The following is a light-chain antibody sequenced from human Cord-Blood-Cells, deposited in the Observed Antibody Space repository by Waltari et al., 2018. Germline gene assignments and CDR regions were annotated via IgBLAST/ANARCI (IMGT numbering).Light chain of an antibody. CDR3: CSYAGSSTFVV. V-gene: IGLV2-23*02. CDR1: SSDVGRYNL. J-gene: IGLJ2*01. CDR2: EVS. Sequence: QSALTQPASVSGSPGQSITISFPGPSSDVGRYNLVSWYQRHPGKAPELMIDEVSKRPSCVSNRLSGSKSGNSASLSISGLQAEDGADYYCCSYAGSSTFVVFGGGTKLTVL.